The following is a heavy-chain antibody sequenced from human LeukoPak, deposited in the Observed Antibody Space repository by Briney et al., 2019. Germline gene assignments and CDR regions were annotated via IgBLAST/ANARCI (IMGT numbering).Heavy chain of an antibody. V-gene: IGHV5-51*01. Sequence: GESPKISCKASGYSFTSYWIGWVRQMPEKGLEWMGIIYPGDSDTRYSPSFQGQVTISADKSISTAYLQWSSLKASDTAMYYCARHESGSSLVDYWGQGTLVTASS. CDR1: GYSFTSYW. D-gene: IGHD1-26*01. J-gene: IGHJ4*02. CDR2: IYPGDSDT. CDR3: ARHESGSSLVDY.